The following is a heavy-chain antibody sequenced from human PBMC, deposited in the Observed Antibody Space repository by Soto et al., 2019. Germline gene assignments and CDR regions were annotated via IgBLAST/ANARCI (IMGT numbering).Heavy chain of an antibody. J-gene: IGHJ4*02. V-gene: IGHV4-34*01. D-gene: IGHD6-13*01. Sequence: QVQLQQWGAGLLKPSETLSLTCAVSGGSFSGYYWSWIRQPPGKGLEWIGEITRSGSTNYNPSLKSRVTISVDTSKQQFSLSLTSVTAADTAVYFCVRALAAVQEWGQGTLVTVSS. CDR1: GGSFSGYY. CDR3: VRALAAVQE. CDR2: ITRSGST.